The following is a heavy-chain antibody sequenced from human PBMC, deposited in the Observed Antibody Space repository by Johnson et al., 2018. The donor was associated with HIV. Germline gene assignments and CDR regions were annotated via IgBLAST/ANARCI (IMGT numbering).Heavy chain of an antibody. Sequence: QVQLVESGGGVVQPGRSLRLSCTSAFSFSGYAMHWVRQAPGKGLEWVAVVSYDASNKYYADSVKGRFTISRDNAKNSLYLQMNSLRAGDTAVYYCARGPWAFDIWGQGTMVTVSS. CDR2: VSYDASNK. CDR3: ARGPWAFDI. V-gene: IGHV3-30*14. J-gene: IGHJ3*02. CDR1: AFSFSGYA.